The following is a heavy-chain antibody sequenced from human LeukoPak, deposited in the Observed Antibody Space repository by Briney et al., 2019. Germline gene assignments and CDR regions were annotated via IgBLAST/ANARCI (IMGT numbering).Heavy chain of an antibody. Sequence: PSETLSLTCTVSGGSISSYYWSWIRQPPGKGLEWIGYIYYSGSTNHNPSLKSRVTISVDTSKNQFSLKLSSVTAADTAVYYCARLLNTVEYGYYYYYYGMDVWGQGTTVTVSS. CDR3: ARLLNTVEYGYYYYYYGMDV. D-gene: IGHD5-18*01. V-gene: IGHV4-59*08. CDR1: GGSISSYY. J-gene: IGHJ6*02. CDR2: IYYSGST.